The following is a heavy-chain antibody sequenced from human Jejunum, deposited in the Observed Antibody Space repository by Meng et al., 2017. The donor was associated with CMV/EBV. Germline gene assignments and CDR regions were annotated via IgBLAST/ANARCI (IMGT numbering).Heavy chain of an antibody. V-gene: IGHV2-5*02. Sequence: FSGFSLTTSGVGVGWIRQPPGKALEWLAIIYWDDDKRYSPSLESRLTITKDTSKNRVVLTMSNMDPVDTATYYCAHRDDHCGGDCFPFWGQGTLVTVSS. CDR3: AHRDDHCGGDCFPF. D-gene: IGHD2-21*02. CDR2: IYWDDDK. J-gene: IGHJ4*02. CDR1: GFSLTTSGVG.